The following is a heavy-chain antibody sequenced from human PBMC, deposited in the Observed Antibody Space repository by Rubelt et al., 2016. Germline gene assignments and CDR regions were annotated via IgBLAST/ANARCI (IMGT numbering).Heavy chain of an antibody. D-gene: IGHD1-26*01. CDR2: TNYRGST. CDR3: ARRGLEKGMDV. CDR1: GGSISRGGYY. V-gene: IGHV4-31*01. J-gene: IGHJ6*02. Sequence: QVQLQESGPGLVKPSQTLSLPCPVSGGSISRGGYYWSWIRPPPWKGLGWIGYTNYRGSTSYNPSLQMLCTIAVDTAKNPFSLKRSAVTAADTDVYYWARRGLEKGMDVWGQGTTVTVSS.